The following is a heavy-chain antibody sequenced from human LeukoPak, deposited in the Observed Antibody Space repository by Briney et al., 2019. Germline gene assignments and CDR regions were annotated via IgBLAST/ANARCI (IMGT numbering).Heavy chain of an antibody. D-gene: IGHD4-11*01. CDR1: GFTFSSHW. CDR3: GRVLNYNQIDY. Sequence: GGSLRLSCEASGFTFSSHWMHWVREAPGKGLVWVSHIKTDGSITNYAESVKGRFTISRDNARNTLYLQMNCLRAEDTAVYYCGRVLNYNQIDYWGQGTLVTVSS. J-gene: IGHJ4*02. CDR2: IKTDGSIT. V-gene: IGHV3-74*01.